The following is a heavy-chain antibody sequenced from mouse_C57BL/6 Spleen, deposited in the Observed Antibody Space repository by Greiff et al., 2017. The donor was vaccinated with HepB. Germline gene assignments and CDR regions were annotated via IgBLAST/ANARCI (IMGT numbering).Heavy chain of an antibody. CDR3: ARGNYYGSSYDAMDY. D-gene: IGHD1-1*01. V-gene: IGHV1-82*01. CDR2: IYPGDGDT. J-gene: IGHJ4*01. CDR1: GYAFSSSW. Sequence: VKLMESGPELVKPGASVKISCKASGYAFSSSWMNWVKQRPGKGLEWIGRIYPGDGDTNYNGKFKGKATLTADNSSSTAYMQLSSLTSEDSAVYFCARGNYYGSSYDAMDYWGQGTSVTVSS.